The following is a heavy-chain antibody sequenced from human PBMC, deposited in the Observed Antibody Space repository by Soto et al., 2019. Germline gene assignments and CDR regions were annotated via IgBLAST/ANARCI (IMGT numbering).Heavy chain of an antibody. CDR1: GGTISSSSYY. V-gene: IGHV4-39*01. CDR3: ATTGRKWYSNLYYYYGMDV. D-gene: IGHD6-13*01. Sequence: SETLSLTCTVSGGTISSSSYYWGWIRQPPGKGLEWIGSIYYSGSTYYNPSLKSRVTISVDTSKNQFSLKLSSVTAADTAVYYCATTGRKWYSNLYYYYGMDVWGQGTTVTVSS. CDR2: IYYSGST. J-gene: IGHJ6*02.